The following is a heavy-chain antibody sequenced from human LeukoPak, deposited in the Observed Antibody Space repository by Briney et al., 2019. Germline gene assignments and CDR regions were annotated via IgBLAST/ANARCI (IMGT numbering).Heavy chain of an antibody. D-gene: IGHD6-13*01. CDR2: ISYDGSNK. J-gene: IGHJ2*01. V-gene: IGHV3-30*18. CDR1: GFTFSSYG. CDR3: AKTGIAAAGMDWYFDL. Sequence: EGSLRLSCAASGFTFSSYGMHWVRQAPGKGLEWVAVISYDGSNKYYADSVKGRFTISRDNSKNTLYLQMNSLRAEDTAVYYCAKTGIAAAGMDWYFDLWGRGTLVTVSS.